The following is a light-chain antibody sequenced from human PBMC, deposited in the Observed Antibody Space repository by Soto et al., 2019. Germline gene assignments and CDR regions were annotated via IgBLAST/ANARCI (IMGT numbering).Light chain of an antibody. CDR1: RTNIGRNT. V-gene: IGLV1-44*01. CDR3: ATWDDSLSGVE. J-gene: IGLJ3*02. Sequence: QSVLTQPPSASVTPGQRITIPCAGSRTNIGRNTCNWYQRLPGTAPNLLVYRNNERPSGVPDRFSGSKSGTSASLAISGLQYEDEDDYYCATWDDSLSGVEFGGGTKLTVL. CDR2: RNN.